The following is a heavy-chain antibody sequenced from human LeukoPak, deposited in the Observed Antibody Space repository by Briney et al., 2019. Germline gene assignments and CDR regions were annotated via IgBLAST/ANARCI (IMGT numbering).Heavy chain of an antibody. Sequence: ASVKVSCKASGYTFTSYGISWVRQAPGQGLEWMGWINPNSGGTNYAQKFQGRVTMTRDTSISTAYMELSRLRSDDTVVYYCARDSGTTGEVKFDPWGQGTLVTVSS. J-gene: IGHJ5*02. CDR2: INPNSGGT. D-gene: IGHD3-10*01. CDR3: ARDSGTTGEVKFDP. CDR1: GYTFTSYG. V-gene: IGHV1-2*02.